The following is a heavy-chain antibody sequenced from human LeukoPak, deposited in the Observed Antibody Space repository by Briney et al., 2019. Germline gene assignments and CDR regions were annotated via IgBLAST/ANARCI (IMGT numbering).Heavy chain of an antibody. D-gene: IGHD2-21*02. CDR1: GYTFTSYD. Sequence: ASVKVSCKSSGYTFTSYDINWVRQATGQGHEWMGWMNPNSGNTGYAQEFQGRVTMTRNTSISTAYMELSSLRSEDTAVYYCARRKVTAISQYYFDYWGQGTLVTVSS. CDR2: MNPNSGNT. V-gene: IGHV1-8*01. J-gene: IGHJ4*02. CDR3: ARRKVTAISQYYFDY.